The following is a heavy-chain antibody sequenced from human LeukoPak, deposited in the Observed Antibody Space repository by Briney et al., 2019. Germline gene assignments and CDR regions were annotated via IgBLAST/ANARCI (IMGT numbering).Heavy chain of an antibody. CDR3: ARKYYYEARYFDL. CDR2: IYHSGST. D-gene: IGHD3-22*01. J-gene: IGHJ2*01. CDR1: GGSISSSNW. V-gene: IGHV4-4*02. Sequence: PSGTLSLTCAVSGGSISSSNWWSWVRQPPGKGLEWIGEIYHSGSTNYNPSLKSRVTISVDKSKNQFSLKLSSVTAADTAVYYCARKYYYEARYFDLWGRGTLVTVSS.